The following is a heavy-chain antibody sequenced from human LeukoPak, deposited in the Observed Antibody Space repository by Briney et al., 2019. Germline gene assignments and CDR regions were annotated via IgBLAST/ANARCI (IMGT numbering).Heavy chain of an antibody. Sequence: SETLSLTCAVYGGSFSGYYWSWIRQPPGKGLEWIGEINHSGSTNYNPSLKSRVTMSVDTSKNQFSLKLSSVTAADTAVYYCARGSVPYYYDSSGYYDAFDIWGQGTMVTVSS. J-gene: IGHJ3*02. D-gene: IGHD3-22*01. CDR2: INHSGST. CDR1: GGSFSGYY. CDR3: ARGSVPYYYDSSGYYDAFDI. V-gene: IGHV4-34*01.